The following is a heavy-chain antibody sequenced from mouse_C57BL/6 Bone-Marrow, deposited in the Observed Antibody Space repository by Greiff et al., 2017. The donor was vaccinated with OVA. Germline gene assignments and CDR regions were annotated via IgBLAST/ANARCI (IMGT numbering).Heavy chain of an antibody. Sequence: VQLQQSGAELVRPGASVKLSCKASGYTFTDYYINWVKQRPGQGLEWIARIYPGSGNTYYNEKFKGKATLTAEKSSSTAYRQLSSLTSEDSAVYFCARGGYSWFAYWGQGTLVTVSA. CDR2: IYPGSGNT. J-gene: IGHJ3*01. V-gene: IGHV1-76*01. CDR3: ARGGYSWFAY. D-gene: IGHD2-3*01. CDR1: GYTFTDYY.